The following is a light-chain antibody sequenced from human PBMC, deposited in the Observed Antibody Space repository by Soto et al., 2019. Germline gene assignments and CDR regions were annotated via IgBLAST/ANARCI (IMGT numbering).Light chain of an antibody. CDR3: QHYDNWPPWT. V-gene: IGKV3-15*01. CDR1: QFIGAN. J-gene: IGKJ1*01. Sequence: DIVMTQSPATLSVSAGDRAILSCRASQFIGANLAWYQHRTGQAPSLLIYDASIRATGIADRFSGSGSGSDFALTLSSLLSEDVADYSCQHYDNWPPWTSGQGTRVEIK. CDR2: DAS.